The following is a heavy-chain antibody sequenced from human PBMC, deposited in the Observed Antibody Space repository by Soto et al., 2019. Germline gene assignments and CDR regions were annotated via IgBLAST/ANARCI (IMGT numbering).Heavy chain of an antibody. J-gene: IGHJ6*02. CDR1: GFTFGDYA. V-gene: IGHV3-49*03. Sequence: GGSLRLSCTASGFTFGDYAMSWFRQAPGKGLEWVGFIRSKAYGGTTEYAASVKGRFTISRDDSKSIAYLQMNSLKTEDTAVYYCTRNKPDFWSAEALYGMDVWGQGTTVTVSS. D-gene: IGHD3-3*01. CDR2: IRSKAYGGTT. CDR3: TRNKPDFWSAEALYGMDV.